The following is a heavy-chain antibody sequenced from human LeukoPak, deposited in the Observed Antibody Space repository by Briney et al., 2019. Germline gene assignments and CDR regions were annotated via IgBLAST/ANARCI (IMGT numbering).Heavy chain of an antibody. CDR1: GYTFTGYY. J-gene: IGHJ4*02. D-gene: IGHD5-12*01. CDR3: VRVARDSGYDPRGYFDY. Sequence: ASVKVSCKASGYTFTGYYMHWVRQAPGQGLEWMGWINPNSGATNYAQKFQGRVTMTRDTSISTEYMELSGLRSDDTAVYFCVRVARDSGYDPRGYFDYWGQGTLVTVSS. CDR2: INPNSGAT. V-gene: IGHV1-2*02.